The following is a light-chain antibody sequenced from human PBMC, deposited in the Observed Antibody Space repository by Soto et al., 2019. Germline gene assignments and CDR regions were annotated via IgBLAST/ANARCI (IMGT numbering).Light chain of an antibody. Sequence: QSALTQPASVSGSPGQSITISCIGTSSDVGAYNYVSWYQQHPGKAPKLMIYDVTNRPSGVSNRFSGSKSGNAASLTISGLQDEDDADYYCTSYISSSTSYVFGNGTKVTVL. J-gene: IGLJ1*01. V-gene: IGLV2-14*03. CDR3: TSYISSSTSYV. CDR2: DVT. CDR1: SSDVGAYNY.